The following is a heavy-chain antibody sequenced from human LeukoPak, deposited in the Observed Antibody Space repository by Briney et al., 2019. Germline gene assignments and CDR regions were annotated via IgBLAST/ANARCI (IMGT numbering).Heavy chain of an antibody. CDR1: GGSFSVYY. CDR2: INHSGST. Sequence: SETLSLTCAVYGGSFSVYYWSWIRQPPGKGLEWTGEINHSGSTNYNPSLKSRATISVDTSKNQFSLKLSSVTAADTAVYYCARGSYIVVVPAAIHYYYYGMDVWGQGTTVTVSS. V-gene: IGHV4-34*01. CDR3: ARGSYIVVVPAAIHYYYYGMDV. J-gene: IGHJ6*02. D-gene: IGHD2-2*02.